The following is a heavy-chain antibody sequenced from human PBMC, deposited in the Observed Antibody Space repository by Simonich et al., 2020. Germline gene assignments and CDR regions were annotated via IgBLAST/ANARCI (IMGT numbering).Heavy chain of an antibody. V-gene: IGHV3-33*01. D-gene: IGHD6-13*01. CDR2: IWYDGSNK. CDR1: GFTFSSYG. CDR3: ARERAAAGEAFDY. J-gene: IGHJ4*02. Sequence: QVQLVESGGGVVQPGRSLRLSCAASGFTFSSYGMPWVRKAPGKGVGWVAVIWYDGSNKYYADSVKGRFTISRDNSKNTLYLQMNSLRAEDTAVYYCARERAAAGEAFDYWGQGTLVTVSS.